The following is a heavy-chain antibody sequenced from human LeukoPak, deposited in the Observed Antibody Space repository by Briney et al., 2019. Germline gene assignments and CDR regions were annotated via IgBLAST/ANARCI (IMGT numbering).Heavy chain of an antibody. CDR3: ARHQHYGDYDYFDF. D-gene: IGHD4-17*01. CDR1: GGSVSGHY. CDR2: VFASGSP. Sequence: PSETLYLTCSVSGGSVSGHYWSWIRQTPERGLEWLGFVFASGSPNYNPFFKSRVTMSADMSRNQFYLGLQSVSAADTGVYFCARHQHYGDYDYFDFWGQGTLVTVSS. V-gene: IGHV4-59*08. J-gene: IGHJ4*02.